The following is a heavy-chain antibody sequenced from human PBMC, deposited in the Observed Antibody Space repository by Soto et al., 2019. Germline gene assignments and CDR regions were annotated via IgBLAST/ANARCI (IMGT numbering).Heavy chain of an antibody. CDR1: GGSISSYY. D-gene: IGHD3-10*01. CDR2: IYTSGST. J-gene: IGHJ6*02. CDR3: ARVGRQYGSGRLHSGGGMDV. Sequence: QVQLQESGPGLVKPSETLSLTCTVSGGSISSYYWSWIRQPAGKGLEWIGRIYTSGSTNYNPSLKSRVTMSVATSKNQFSLKLSSVTAADTAVYYCARVGRQYGSGRLHSGGGMDVWGQGTTVTVSS. V-gene: IGHV4-4*07.